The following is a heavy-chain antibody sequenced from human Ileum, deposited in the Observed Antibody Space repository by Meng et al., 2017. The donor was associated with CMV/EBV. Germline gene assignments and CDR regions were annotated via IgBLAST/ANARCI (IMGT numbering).Heavy chain of an antibody. CDR1: AFTFSDYS. V-gene: IGHV3-48*04. Sequence: GGSLRLSCVASAFTFSDYSMNWVRQAPGKGLEWVSYISSRSSTVHYADSVKGRFTIARDNANNSLYLQMNSRRAENTALYDCERGGRGNYYYYYGMDVWGQGTMVTVSS. CDR3: ERGGRGNYYYYYGMDV. D-gene: IGHD3-16*01. CDR2: ISSRSSTV. J-gene: IGHJ6*02.